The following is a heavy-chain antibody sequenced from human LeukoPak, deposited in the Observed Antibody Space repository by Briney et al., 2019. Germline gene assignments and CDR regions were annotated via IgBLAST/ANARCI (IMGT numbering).Heavy chain of an antibody. Sequence: PSETLSLTCAVYGGSFSGYYWSWIRQPPGKGLEWIGYIYYSGSTNYNPSLKSRVTISVDTSKNQFSLKLSSVTAADTAVYYCARQRVATNDYWGQGTLVTVSS. V-gene: IGHV4-59*08. CDR1: GGSFSGYY. CDR3: ARQRVATNDY. D-gene: IGHD5-12*01. J-gene: IGHJ4*02. CDR2: IYYSGST.